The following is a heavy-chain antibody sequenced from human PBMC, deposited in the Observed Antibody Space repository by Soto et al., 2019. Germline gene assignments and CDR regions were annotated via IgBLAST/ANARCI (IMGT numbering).Heavy chain of an antibody. D-gene: IGHD2-15*01. J-gene: IGHJ6*02. CDR3: GVGYXSGGSCYSNYYYYGMDV. Sequence: ASVKVSCKASGYTFTSYAMHWVRQAPGQRLEWMGWINAGNGNTKYSQKFQGRVTITRDTSASTAYMELSSLRSEDTAVYYCGVGYXSGGSCYSNYYYYGMDVWGQGTTVTVSS. V-gene: IGHV1-3*01. CDR2: INAGNGNT. CDR1: GYTFTSYA.